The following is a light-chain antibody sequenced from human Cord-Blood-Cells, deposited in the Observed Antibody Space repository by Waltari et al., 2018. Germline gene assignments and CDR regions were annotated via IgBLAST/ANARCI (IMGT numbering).Light chain of an antibody. V-gene: IGLV2-23*01. Sequence: QSALTQPASVSGSPGQSITISCTGTSSDVGSYNLVSWSQQQPGKAPKLLIYEGSKRPAGVSNRFSGAKSGNTASLTISELQSEDEADYYCCSYAGSSTYVFGTGTKFTVL. CDR2: EGS. CDR3: CSYAGSSTYV. J-gene: IGLJ1*01. CDR1: SSDVGSYNL.